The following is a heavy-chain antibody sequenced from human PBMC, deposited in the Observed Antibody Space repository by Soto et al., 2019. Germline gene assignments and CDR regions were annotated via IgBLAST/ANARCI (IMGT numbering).Heavy chain of an antibody. D-gene: IGHD4-17*01. J-gene: IGHJ6*02. CDR1: GLTFSNYA. Sequence: RLSCATSGLTFSNYAMSWVRQAPGGGLEWVSSMSGSSSTTYYADSVRGRFTISRDRSKNTLYLQMNSLRAEDTAVYFCARGNSHYGSYYYYYNGMDVWGQGTTVTVS. CDR3: ARGNSHYGSYYYYYNGMDV. CDR2: MSGSSSTT. V-gene: IGHV3-23*01.